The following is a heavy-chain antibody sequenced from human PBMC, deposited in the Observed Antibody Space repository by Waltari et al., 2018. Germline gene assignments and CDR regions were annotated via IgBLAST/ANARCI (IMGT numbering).Heavy chain of an antibody. Sequence: EVQLVASGGNLVPPGGSLRLSCAASGFPFCAQNINRVRQSPGKGLDCVSYITTNGFSTYYADSVKGRFTISRDNAKIALYLQMNRLRAEDTAVYYCARDFGGTSGYFDYWGQGTLVTVSS. CDR2: ITTNGFST. CDR3: ARDFGGTSGYFDY. V-gene: IGHV3-48*04. D-gene: IGHD2-15*01. CDR1: GFPFCAQN. J-gene: IGHJ4*02.